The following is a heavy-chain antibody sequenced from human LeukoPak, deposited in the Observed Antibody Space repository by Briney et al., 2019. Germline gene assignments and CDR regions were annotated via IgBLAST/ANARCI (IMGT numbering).Heavy chain of an antibody. Sequence: PWASVKVSCKASGFTFTSSAMQWVRQARGQRLEWIGWIVVGSGNTNYAQRFQERVTITRDMSTGTGYLELSNLRSEDTAVYYCAAEIYRGGDFCHFDYWGQGALVTVSS. J-gene: IGHJ4*02. CDR2: IVVGSGNT. CDR1: GFTFTSSA. CDR3: AAEIYRGGDFCHFDY. D-gene: IGHD2-21*02. V-gene: IGHV1-58*02.